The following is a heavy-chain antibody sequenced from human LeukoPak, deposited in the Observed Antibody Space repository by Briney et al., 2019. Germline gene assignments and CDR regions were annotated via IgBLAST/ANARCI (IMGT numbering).Heavy chain of an antibody. V-gene: IGHV3-11*01. CDR2: ISTSGTTI. CDR3: ARDSRGAFDI. CDR1: GFTFTDCY. D-gene: IGHD3-10*01. Sequence: GGSLRLSCAASGFTFTDCYVSWIRQAPGKGLEWLSYISTSGTTIYYADSVKGRFTISRDNAKNSLYLQMNSLRAEDTAVYHCARDSRGAFDIWGQGTMVTVSS. J-gene: IGHJ3*02.